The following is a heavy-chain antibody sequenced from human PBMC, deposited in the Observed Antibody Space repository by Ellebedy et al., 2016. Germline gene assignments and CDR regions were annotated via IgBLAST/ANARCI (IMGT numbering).Heavy chain of an antibody. Sequence: ASVKVSCXASGYTFTSYYMHWVRQAPGQGLEWMGIINPSGGSTSYAQKFQGRVTMTRNTSISTAYMELSSLRSEDTAVYYCARGPTPRADYWGQGTLVTVSS. CDR3: ARGPTPRADY. CDR2: INPSGGST. D-gene: IGHD3-10*01. J-gene: IGHJ4*02. CDR1: GYTFTSYY. V-gene: IGHV1-46*01.